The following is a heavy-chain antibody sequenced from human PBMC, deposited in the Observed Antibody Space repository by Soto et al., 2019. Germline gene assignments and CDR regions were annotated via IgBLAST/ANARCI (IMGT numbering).Heavy chain of an antibody. J-gene: IGHJ5*02. CDR3: AKEIGYSGKLFGGWFDP. CDR2: ISWNSGNI. V-gene: IGHV3-9*01. Sequence: EVQLVESGGGLVQPGRSLRLSCVASGFTFDDYAMHWVRHAPGEGLEWVSGISWNSGNIGYADSVKGRFTISRDNAKNSLYLQMNSLRAEDTALYYCAKEIGYSGKLFGGWFDPWGQGTLVTVSS. CDR1: GFTFDDYA. D-gene: IGHD1-26*01.